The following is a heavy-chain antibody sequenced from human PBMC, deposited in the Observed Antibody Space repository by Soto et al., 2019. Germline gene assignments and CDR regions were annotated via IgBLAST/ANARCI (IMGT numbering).Heavy chain of an antibody. CDR1: GFTFSSYA. V-gene: IGHV3-23*01. Sequence: GGSLRLSCAASGFTFSSYAMSWVRQAPGKGLEWVSAISGSGGSTYYADSVKGRFTISRDNSKNTLYLQMNSLRAEDTAVYYCAKGISNYYDSSGYAGYFDYWGQGTLVTVSS. D-gene: IGHD3-22*01. CDR3: AKGISNYYDSSGYAGYFDY. J-gene: IGHJ4*02. CDR2: ISGSGGST.